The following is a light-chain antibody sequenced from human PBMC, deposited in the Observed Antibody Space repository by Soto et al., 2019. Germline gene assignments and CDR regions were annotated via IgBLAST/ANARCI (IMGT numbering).Light chain of an antibody. CDR2: GAS. CDR3: HQYDSWT. J-gene: IGKJ1*01. Sequence: ESVWPKSHGTLSLSPGERATLSCRASQSFNSIYLAWYQQKPGQAPRLLIYGASSRATGIPDRFSGSGSGTDFTLTISRLEPEDFAVYYCHQYDSWTFGQGTKVDIK. V-gene: IGKV3-20*01. CDR1: QSFNSIY.